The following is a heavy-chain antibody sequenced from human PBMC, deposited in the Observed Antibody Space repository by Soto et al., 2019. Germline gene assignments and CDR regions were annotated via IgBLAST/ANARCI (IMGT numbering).Heavy chain of an antibody. CDR3: TTADILTGYYVPHLGFDY. J-gene: IGHJ4*02. Sequence: GGSLRLSCAASGFTFSNAWMNWVRQAPGKGLEWVGRIKSKTDGGTTDYAAPVKGRFTISRDDSKNTLYLQMNSLKTEDTAVYYCTTADILTGYYVPHLGFDYWGQGTLVTVSS. V-gene: IGHV3-15*07. D-gene: IGHD3-9*01. CDR2: IKSKTDGGTT. CDR1: GFTFSNAW.